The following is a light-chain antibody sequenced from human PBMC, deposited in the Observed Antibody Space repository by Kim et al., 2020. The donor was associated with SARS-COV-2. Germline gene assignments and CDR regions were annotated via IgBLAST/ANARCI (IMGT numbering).Light chain of an antibody. CDR2: KIS. V-gene: IGKV2-24*01. CDR1: QSLVYSDGNTC. J-gene: IGKJ1*01. CDR3: MQATQFPWT. Sequence: PASSACRSSQSLVYSDGNTCLSWLQQRPGQPPRLLIYKISNRLSGVPDRFSGSGAGTDFTLKISRVEAEDVGVYYCMQATQFPWTFGQGTKVDIK.